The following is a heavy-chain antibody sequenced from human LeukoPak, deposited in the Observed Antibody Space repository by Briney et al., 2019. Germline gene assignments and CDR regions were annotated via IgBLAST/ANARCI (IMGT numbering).Heavy chain of an antibody. V-gene: IGHV1-2*06. J-gene: IGHJ4*02. D-gene: IGHD3-22*01. CDR2: INPNSGGT. CDR1: GYTFTGYY. CDR3: ARAGQIHYYDSSGYYN. Sequence: ASVKVSCKASGYTFTGYYMHWVRQAPGQGLEWMGRINPNSGGTNYAQKFQGRVTMTRDTSISTAYMELSRLRSDDTAVYYRARAGQIHYYDSSGYYNWGQGTLVTVSS.